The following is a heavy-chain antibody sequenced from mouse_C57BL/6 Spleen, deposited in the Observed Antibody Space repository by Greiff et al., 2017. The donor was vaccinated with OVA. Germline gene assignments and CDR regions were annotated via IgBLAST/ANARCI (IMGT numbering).Heavy chain of an antibody. Sequence: QVQLQQPGAELVMPGASVKLSCKASGYTFTSYWMHWVKQRPGQGLEWIGEIDPSDSYTNSNQKFKGKSTLTVDKSSSTAYMQLSSLTSEDSAVYCWAREGSNYDAMDYWGQGTSVTVSS. V-gene: IGHV1-69*01. D-gene: IGHD2-5*01. CDR2: IDPSDSYT. J-gene: IGHJ4*01. CDR1: GYTFTSYW. CDR3: AREGSNYDAMDY.